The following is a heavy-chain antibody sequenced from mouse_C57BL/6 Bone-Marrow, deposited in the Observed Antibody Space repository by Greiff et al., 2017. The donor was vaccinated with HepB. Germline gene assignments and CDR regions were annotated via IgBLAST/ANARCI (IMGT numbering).Heavy chain of an antibody. CDR2: IRSKSNNYAT. J-gene: IGHJ1*03. V-gene: IGHV10-1*01. CDR1: GFSFNTYA. D-gene: IGHD2-10*01. CDR3: VGPSYGTYWYFDV. Sequence: EVQLVESGGGLVQPKGSLKLSCAASGFSFNTYAMNWVRQAPGKGLEWVARIRSKSNNYATYYADSVKDRFTISRDDSESMLYLQMNNLKTEDTAMYYCVGPSYGTYWYFDVWGTGTTVTVSS.